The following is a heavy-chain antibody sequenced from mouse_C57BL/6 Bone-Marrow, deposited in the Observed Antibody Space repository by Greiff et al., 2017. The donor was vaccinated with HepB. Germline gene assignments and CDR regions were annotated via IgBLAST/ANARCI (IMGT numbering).Heavy chain of an antibody. J-gene: IGHJ3*01. CDR3: ARDYGYLAWFAY. CDR1: GYTFTDYY. Sequence: EVQLQQSGPELVKPGASVKISCKASGYTFTDYYMNWVKQSHGKSLEWIGDINPNNGGTSYNQKFKGKATLTLDKSSSTAYMELRSLTSEDSAVYYWARDYGYLAWFAYWGQGTLVTVSA. D-gene: IGHD2-2*01. V-gene: IGHV1-26*01. CDR2: INPNNGGT.